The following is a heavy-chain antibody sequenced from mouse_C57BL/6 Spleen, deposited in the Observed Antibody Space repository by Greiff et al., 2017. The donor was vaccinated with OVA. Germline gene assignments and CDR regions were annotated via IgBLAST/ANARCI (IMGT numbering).Heavy chain of an antibody. D-gene: IGHD2-3*01. Sequence: EVQLQQSGPELVKPGASVKIPCKASGYTFTDYNMDWVKQSPGKSLEWIGDINPNNGGTIYNQKFKGKATLTVDKSSSTAYMELRSLTSEDTAVYYCARQGDGYYVFWYFDVWGTGTTVTVSS. CDR3: ARQGDGYYVFWYFDV. V-gene: IGHV1-18*01. CDR1: GYTFTDYN. J-gene: IGHJ1*03. CDR2: INPNNGGT.